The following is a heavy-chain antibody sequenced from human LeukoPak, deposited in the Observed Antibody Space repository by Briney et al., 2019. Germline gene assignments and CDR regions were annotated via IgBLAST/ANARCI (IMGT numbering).Heavy chain of an antibody. D-gene: IGHD6-13*01. CDR2: MNRNSGNT. CDR1: GYTFTSYD. V-gene: IGHV1-8*01. Sequence: ASVKVSCKASGYTFTSYDINWVRQATGQGLEWMGWMNRNSGNTGYAQKFQGRVTMTRNTSINTVYMELSSLRSEDTALYYCARGQCSSWYPYWGQGTLVTVSS. CDR3: ARGQCSSWYPY. J-gene: IGHJ4*02.